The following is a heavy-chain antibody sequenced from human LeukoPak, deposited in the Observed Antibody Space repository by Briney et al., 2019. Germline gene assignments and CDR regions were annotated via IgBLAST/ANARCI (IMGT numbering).Heavy chain of an antibody. CDR3: ARRLRYSSGCFDY. CDR2: IYYSGST. Sequence: SETLSLTCTVSGYSISSSSYYWGWIRQPPGKGLEWIGSIYYSGSTYYNPSLKSRVTISVDTSKNQFSLKLSSVTAADTAVYYCARRLRYSSGCFDYWGQGTLVTVSS. CDR1: GYSISSSSYY. J-gene: IGHJ4*02. D-gene: IGHD6-19*01. V-gene: IGHV4-39*01.